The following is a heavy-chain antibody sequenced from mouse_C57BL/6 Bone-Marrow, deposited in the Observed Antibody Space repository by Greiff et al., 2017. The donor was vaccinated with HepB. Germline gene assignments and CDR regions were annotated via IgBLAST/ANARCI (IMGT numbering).Heavy chain of an antibody. Sequence: VQLQQPGAELVMPGASVKLSCKASGYTFTSYWMHWVKQRPGQGLEWIGVIDPSDSYTNYNQKFKGKSTLTVDKSSSTAYMQLSSLTSEDSAVYYCAIPNRGYAMDYWGQGTSVTVSS. D-gene: IGHD4-1*01. CDR1: GYTFTSYW. CDR3: AIPNRGYAMDY. CDR2: IDPSDSYT. V-gene: IGHV1-69*01. J-gene: IGHJ4*01.